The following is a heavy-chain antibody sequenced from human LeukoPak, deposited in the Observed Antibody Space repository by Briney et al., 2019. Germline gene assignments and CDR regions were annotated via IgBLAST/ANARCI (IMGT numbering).Heavy chain of an antibody. CDR1: GYTLTELS. J-gene: IGHJ6*02. CDR3: ATEVLRFLEWFRRNKQNYYYYGMDV. Sequence: ASVKVSCKVSGYTLTELSMHWVRQAPGKGLEWMGGFDPEDGETIYAQKFQGRVTMTEDTSTDTAYMELSSLRSEDTAVYYCATEVLRFLEWFRRNKQNYYYYGMDVWGQGTTVTVSS. D-gene: IGHD3-3*01. CDR2: FDPEDGET. V-gene: IGHV1-24*01.